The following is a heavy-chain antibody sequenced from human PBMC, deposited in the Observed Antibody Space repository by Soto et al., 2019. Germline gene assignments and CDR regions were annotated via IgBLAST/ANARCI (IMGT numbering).Heavy chain of an antibody. CDR2: INPNSGDT. CDR3: ARDITVSTMSFDY. Sequence: QVQLVQSGTEMKKPGASVKVSCKASGNIFTDHYVHWLRQARGQGLEWMGWINPNSGDTNYAQKFQGRVTMTRDMSISLVYMELTRLTSDDTAVYFCARDITVSTMSFDYWGQGTLVTVSS. J-gene: IGHJ4*02. CDR1: GNIFTDHY. D-gene: IGHD4-17*01. V-gene: IGHV1-2*02.